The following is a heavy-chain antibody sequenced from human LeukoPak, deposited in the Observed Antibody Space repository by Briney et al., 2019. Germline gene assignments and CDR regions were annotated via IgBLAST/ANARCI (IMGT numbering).Heavy chain of an antibody. CDR2: IKSNADGGTT. CDR1: GFTFSNAW. V-gene: IGHV3-15*01. J-gene: IGHJ3*02. D-gene: IGHD1-1*01. CDR3: TTLWRNDAFDI. Sequence: PGGSLRLSCAASGFTFSNAWMTWVRQAPGKGLEWLGRIKSNADGGTTDYAAPVKGRFIISRDDSKNTLYLQMNSLKTEDTAVYYCTTLWRNDAFDIWGQGTMVSVSS.